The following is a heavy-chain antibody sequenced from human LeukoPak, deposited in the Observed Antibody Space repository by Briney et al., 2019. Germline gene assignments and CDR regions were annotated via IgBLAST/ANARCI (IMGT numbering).Heavy chain of an antibody. J-gene: IGHJ4*02. Sequence: GTPGKVSFKASEGTFSSYAISWGRKAPGQGLEWMGRIIPIFGIANYAQNFQGRVTITADKSTSTAYMELSSLRSEDTAVYYCARADGYNLDYWGQGTLVTVSS. D-gene: IGHD5-24*01. CDR3: ARADGYNLDY. V-gene: IGHV1-69*04. CDR2: IIPIFGIA. CDR1: EGTFSSYA.